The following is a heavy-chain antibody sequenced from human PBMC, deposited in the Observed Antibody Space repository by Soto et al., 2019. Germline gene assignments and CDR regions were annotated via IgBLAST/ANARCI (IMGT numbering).Heavy chain of an antibody. D-gene: IGHD3-22*01. CDR1: GGTFSSYA. CDR3: ASAPYYYDSSGSYYGCFQH. CDR2: IIPIFGTA. V-gene: IGHV1-69*01. Sequence: QVQLVQSGAEVKKPGSSVKGSCNASGGTFSSYAISWVLQAPGQGLGWMGGIIPIFGTANYAQKFQGRRTLTGDESTSTAYMELSSLRSEDTAVYYCASAPYYYDSSGSYYGCFQHWGQGTLVAVAS. J-gene: IGHJ1*01.